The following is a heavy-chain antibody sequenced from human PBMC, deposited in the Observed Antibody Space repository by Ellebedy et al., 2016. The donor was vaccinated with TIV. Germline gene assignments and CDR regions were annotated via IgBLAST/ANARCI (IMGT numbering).Heavy chain of an antibody. CDR2: ISYDGSNK. J-gene: IGHJ4*02. V-gene: IGHV3-30*04. Sequence: GESLKISCAASGFTFSSYAIYRVRQAPGKGLDWVTVISYDGSNKYYADSVKGRFTISRDNSKNTLYLQMNSLRPEDTAVYYCARGVPGVVRGVIDYWGQGTLVTVSS. CDR3: ARGVPGVVRGVIDY. CDR1: GFTFSSYA. D-gene: IGHD3-10*01.